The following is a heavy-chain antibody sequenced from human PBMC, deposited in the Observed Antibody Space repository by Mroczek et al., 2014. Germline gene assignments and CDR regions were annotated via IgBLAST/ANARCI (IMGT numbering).Heavy chain of an antibody. CDR2: IYYSGST. J-gene: IGHJ4*02. V-gene: IGHV4-30-4*01. CDR1: GGSISSGDYY. CDR3: AREPTYYYGSGSYEEGPPGGTGGVIPDY. Sequence: SGPGLVKPSQTLSLTCTVSGGSISSGDYYWSWIRQPPGKGLEWIGYIYYSGSTYYNPSLKSRVTISVDTSKNQFSLKLSSVTAADTAVYYCAREPTYYYGSGSYEEGPPGGTGGVIPDYWGQGTLVTVSS. D-gene: IGHD3-10*01.